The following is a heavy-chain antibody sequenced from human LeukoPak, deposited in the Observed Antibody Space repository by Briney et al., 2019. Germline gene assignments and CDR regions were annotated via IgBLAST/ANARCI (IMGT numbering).Heavy chain of an antibody. CDR3: ARTARAFDY. J-gene: IGHJ4*02. Sequence: PGGSLRLSCAASGFTFSDYYMNWIRQAPGKGLEWISYISGRGTTISYADSVKGRFTISRDNANHSLYLQMNSLRAEDTAVYYYARTARAFDYWGQGTLVTVSS. V-gene: IGHV3-11*01. CDR1: GFTFSDYY. D-gene: IGHD6-6*01. CDR2: ISGRGTTI.